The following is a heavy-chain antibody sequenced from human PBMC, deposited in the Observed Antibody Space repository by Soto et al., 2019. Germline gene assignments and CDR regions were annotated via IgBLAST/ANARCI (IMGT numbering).Heavy chain of an antibody. CDR1: GGSFSGYY. Sequence: LSLTCAVYGGSFSGYYWSWIRQPPGKGLEWIGEINHSGSTNYNPSLKSRVTISVDTSKNQFSLKLSSVTAADTAVYYCASGSLEPYYYYGMDVWGQGTTVTVSS. V-gene: IGHV4-34*01. CDR3: ASGSLEPYYYYGMDV. J-gene: IGHJ6*02. CDR2: INHSGST.